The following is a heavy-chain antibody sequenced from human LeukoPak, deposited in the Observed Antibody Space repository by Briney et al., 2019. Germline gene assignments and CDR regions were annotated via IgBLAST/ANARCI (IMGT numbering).Heavy chain of an antibody. J-gene: IGHJ6*03. CDR2: IIPILGIA. CDR1: GGTFSSYT. D-gene: IGHD4-11*01. Sequence: GASVKVSCKASGGTFSSYTISWVRQAPGQGLEWMGRIIPILGIANYAQKFQGRVTITADKSTSTAYMELSSLRSEDTAVYYCARDFTVTTPLYSYYMDVWGKGTTVTVSS. V-gene: IGHV1-69*04. CDR3: ARDFTVTTPLYSYYMDV.